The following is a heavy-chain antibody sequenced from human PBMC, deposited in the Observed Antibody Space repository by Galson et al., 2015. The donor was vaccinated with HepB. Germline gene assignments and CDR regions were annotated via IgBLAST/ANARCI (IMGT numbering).Heavy chain of an antibody. CDR2: ISYDGSSK. Sequence: SLRLSCAASGFTFSSYGMHWVRQAPGKGLEWVAVISYDGSSKYYADSVKGRFTISRDNSKNTLYLQMNSLRAEDTAVYYCAKVPYSSGFYDYWGQGTLATVSS. D-gene: IGHD6-19*01. V-gene: IGHV3-30*18. CDR3: AKVPYSSGFYDY. J-gene: IGHJ4*02. CDR1: GFTFSSYG.